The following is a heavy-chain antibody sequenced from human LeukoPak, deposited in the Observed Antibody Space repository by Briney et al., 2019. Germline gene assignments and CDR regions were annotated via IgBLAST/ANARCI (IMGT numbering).Heavy chain of an antibody. V-gene: IGHV4-59*01. CDR1: GGPISSYY. J-gene: IGHJ5*02. Sequence: SETLSLTCTVSGGPISSYYWSWIRQPPGKGLEWIGYIYYTGSTNYNPSLKSRVSISVDTSKNQFSLRLSSVTAADTALYYCAIGSIPENWFDPWGQGTLVTVSS. CDR2: IYYTGST. CDR3: AIGSIPENWFDP.